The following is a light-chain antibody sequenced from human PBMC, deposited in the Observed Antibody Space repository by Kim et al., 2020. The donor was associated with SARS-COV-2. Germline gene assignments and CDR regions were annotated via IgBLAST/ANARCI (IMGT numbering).Light chain of an antibody. CDR1: SSNIGNNY. Sequence: QSVLTQPPSVSAAPGQKVTISCSGSSSNIGNNYVSWYQQLPGIAPKLLIYYNNKRPSGIPDRFSGSKSGTSATLGITGLQTGDEADYYCGTWDSSLSAGVFGGGTQLTVL. CDR2: YNN. V-gene: IGLV1-51*01. J-gene: IGLJ3*02. CDR3: GTWDSSLSAGV.